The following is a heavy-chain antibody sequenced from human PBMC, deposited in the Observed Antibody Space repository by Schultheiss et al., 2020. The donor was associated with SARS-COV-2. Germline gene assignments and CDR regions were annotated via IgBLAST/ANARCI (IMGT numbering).Heavy chain of an antibody. CDR3: ARDSWAVVPAAGVRPALSPAFDP. Sequence: SETLSLTCTVSGGSISSGGYYWSWIRQPPGKGLEWIGEINHSGSTNYNPSLKSRVTISVDTSKNQFSLKLSSVTAADTAVYYCARDSWAVVPAAGVRPALSPAFDPWGQGTLVTVSS. CDR2: INHSGST. V-gene: IGHV4-39*07. J-gene: IGHJ5*02. D-gene: IGHD2-2*01. CDR1: GGSISSGGYY.